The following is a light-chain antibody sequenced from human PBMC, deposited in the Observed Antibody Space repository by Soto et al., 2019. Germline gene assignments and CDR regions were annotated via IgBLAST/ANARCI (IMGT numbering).Light chain of an antibody. CDR3: QQYGSSPRT. CDR1: QSVSSSY. Sequence: EILLTQSPCTLSLSPGERATLSCRASQSVSSSYLAWYQQKPGQAPRLLIYGASSRATGIPDRFSGSGSGTDFTLTISRLEPEDFAVYYCQQYGSSPRTVGQGGKVAIK. CDR2: GAS. V-gene: IGKV3-20*01. J-gene: IGKJ1*01.